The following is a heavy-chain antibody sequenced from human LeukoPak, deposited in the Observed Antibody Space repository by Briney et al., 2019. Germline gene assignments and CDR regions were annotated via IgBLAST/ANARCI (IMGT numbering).Heavy chain of an antibody. D-gene: IGHD3-22*01. Sequence: HPGGSLRLSCAASGFTFSSYWMSWVRQAPGKGLEWVANIKQDGSEKYYVDSVKGRFTISRDNAKNSLYLQMNSLRAEDTAVYYCARAPPDYYDSSGYASGAFDIWGQGTMVTVSS. CDR1: GFTFSSYW. J-gene: IGHJ3*02. V-gene: IGHV3-7*01. CDR2: IKQDGSEK. CDR3: ARAPPDYYDSSGYASGAFDI.